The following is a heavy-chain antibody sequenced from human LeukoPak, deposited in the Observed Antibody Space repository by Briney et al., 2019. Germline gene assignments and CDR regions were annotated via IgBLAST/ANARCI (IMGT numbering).Heavy chain of an antibody. CDR1: GGSISSSSYY. CDR3: ARQGVDRYYYDSSGSNKGFDY. D-gene: IGHD3-22*01. Sequence: SETLSLTCTVSGGSISSSSYYWGWIRQPPGKGLEWIGSIYYSVSTYYNPSLKSRVTISVDTSKNQFSLKLSSVTAADTAVYYCARQGVDRYYYDSSGSNKGFDYWGQGTLVTVSS. J-gene: IGHJ4*02. V-gene: IGHV4-39*01. CDR2: IYYSVST.